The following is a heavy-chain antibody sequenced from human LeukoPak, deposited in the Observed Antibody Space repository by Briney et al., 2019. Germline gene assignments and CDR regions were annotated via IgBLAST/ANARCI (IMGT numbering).Heavy chain of an antibody. CDR3: ARASAGAIFYYGMDV. D-gene: IGHD3-3*01. Sequence: KPSETLSLTCTLSGGSTSRHYWSWIRQSPGKGLEWIGCIYNSGSTRYNPSLKSRGTISEDTSQNQFSLRLNSVPAADTAVYFCARASAGAIFYYGMDVWDQGTTVTVSS. J-gene: IGHJ6*02. CDR2: IYNSGST. CDR1: GGSTSRHY. V-gene: IGHV4-59*11.